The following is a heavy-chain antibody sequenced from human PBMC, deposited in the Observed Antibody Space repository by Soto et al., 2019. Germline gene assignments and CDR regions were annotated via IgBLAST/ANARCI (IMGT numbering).Heavy chain of an antibody. CDR3: AKDGGYYDSSGYYWTGGMDV. CDR2: ISYDGSNK. J-gene: IGHJ6*02. Sequence: GGSLRLSCAASGFTFSSYGMHWVRQAPGKGLEWVAVISYDGSNKYYADSVRGRFTISRDNSKNTLYLQMNSPRAEDTAVYYCAKDGGYYDSSGYYWTGGMDVWGQGTTVTVSS. V-gene: IGHV3-30*18. CDR1: GFTFSSYG. D-gene: IGHD3-22*01.